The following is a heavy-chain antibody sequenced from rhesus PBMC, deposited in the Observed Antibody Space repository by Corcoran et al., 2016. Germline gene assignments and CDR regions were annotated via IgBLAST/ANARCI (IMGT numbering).Heavy chain of an antibody. CDR1: GGSISDDYY. J-gene: IGHJ1*01. CDR2: VYGSGGGT. V-gene: IGHV4-106*01. CDR3: ARVGGIAAGHAEYFEF. Sequence: QVQLQESGPGLVKPSETLSLTCAVSGGSISDDYYWSWIRQPPGKELAWIVYVYGSGGGTNYNPSLKNPVTFAIDTAKNQFCLKLGSVTAADTSVYYCARVGGIAAGHAEYFEFWGQGALVTVSS. D-gene: IGHD6-13*01.